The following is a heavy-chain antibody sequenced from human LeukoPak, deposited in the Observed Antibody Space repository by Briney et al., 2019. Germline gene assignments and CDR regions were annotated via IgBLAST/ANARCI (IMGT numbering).Heavy chain of an antibody. J-gene: IGHJ4*02. CDR1: GFTFSTYG. V-gene: IGHV3-30*03. D-gene: IGHD3-22*01. CDR3: ARSTYYDNSGFYLGY. Sequence: PGGSLRLSCAASGFTFSTYGMHWVRQAPGKGLEWVAVISYDGSNEYYADSVKGRFTISRDNSKNTLSLQMNSLRAEDTAVYYCARSTYYDNSGFYLGYWGQGTLVTVSS. CDR2: ISYDGSNE.